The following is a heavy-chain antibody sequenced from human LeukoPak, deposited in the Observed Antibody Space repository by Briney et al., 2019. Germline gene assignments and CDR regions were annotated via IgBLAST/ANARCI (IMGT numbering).Heavy chain of an antibody. D-gene: IGHD3-22*01. CDR2: IYYSGGT. Sequence: SETLSLTCTVSGGSISSYYWSWIRQPPGKGLEWIGYIYYSGGTNYNPSLKSRVTISVDTSKNQFSLKLSSVTAADTAVYYCARHAPTTNTYYYDSSGYYFTSYYFDYWGQGTLVTVSS. CDR3: ARHAPTTNTYYYDSSGYYFTSYYFDY. V-gene: IGHV4-59*08. J-gene: IGHJ4*02. CDR1: GGSISSYY.